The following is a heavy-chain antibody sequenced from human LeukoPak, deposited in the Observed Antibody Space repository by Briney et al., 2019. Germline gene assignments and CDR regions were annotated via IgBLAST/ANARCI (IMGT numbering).Heavy chain of an antibody. J-gene: IGHJ5*02. CDR3: ARKDIVAWFDP. CDR2: IYYSGST. D-gene: IGHD2-15*01. Sequence: SQTLSLTCTVSGGSISSGGYYWSWIRQHPGKGLEWIGYIYYSGSTYYNPSLKSRVTISVDTSKNQFSLKLSSVTAADTAVYYYARKDIVAWFDPWGQGTLVTVSS. V-gene: IGHV4-31*03. CDR1: GGSISSGGYY.